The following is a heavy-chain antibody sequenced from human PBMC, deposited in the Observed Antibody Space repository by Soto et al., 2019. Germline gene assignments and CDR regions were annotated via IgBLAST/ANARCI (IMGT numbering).Heavy chain of an antibody. CDR2: IIPIFGTA. D-gene: IGHD5-18*01. V-gene: IGHV1-69*13. CDR1: GGTFSSYA. CDR3: AGFGPGDRYGYEAVIDP. J-gene: IGHJ5*02. Sequence: SVKVSCKASGGTFSSYAISWVRQAPGQGLEWMGGIIPIFGTANYAQKFQGGVTITADESTSTAYMELSSLRSEGTAVYYCAGFGPGDRYGYEAVIDPWGQGNLVTVSS.